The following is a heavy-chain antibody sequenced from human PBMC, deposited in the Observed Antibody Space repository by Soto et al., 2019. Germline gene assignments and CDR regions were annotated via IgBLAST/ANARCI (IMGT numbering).Heavy chain of an antibody. D-gene: IGHD3-22*01. CDR1: GYSINRGYY. Sequence: SDTLSLTCSVSGYSINRGYYWGWIRQAPGKGLEWIGSIYHRGATYYTPSFKTRATISLDTSKNQFTLRLTSVTAADTAVYFCSRYEYDISGHDDEHWGHGTLVTLSS. V-gene: IGHV4-38-2*02. J-gene: IGHJ4*01. CDR3: SRYEYDISGHDDEH. CDR2: IYHRGAT.